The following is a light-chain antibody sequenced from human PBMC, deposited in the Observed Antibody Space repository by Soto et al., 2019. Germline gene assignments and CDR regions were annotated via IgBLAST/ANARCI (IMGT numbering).Light chain of an antibody. CDR3: QSYDSSLSGVV. J-gene: IGLJ2*01. CDR2: GHS. V-gene: IGLV1-40*01. CDR1: SSNIGAGYD. Sequence: QLVLTQPPSVSGAPGQRVTISCTGSSSNIGAGYDVHWYQQLPGTAPKLLIYGHSNRPSGVPDRFSGSKSGTSASLAITGLQAEDEAEYYCQSYDSSLSGVVFGGGTKLTVL.